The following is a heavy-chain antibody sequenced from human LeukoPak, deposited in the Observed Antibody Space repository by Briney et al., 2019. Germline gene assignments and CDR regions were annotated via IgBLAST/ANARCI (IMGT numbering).Heavy chain of an antibody. Sequence: GGSLRLSCSAYGFTFSSYAMSWVRQAPGKGLEWGSGISGSGGSTSYADSVKGRVTISRDNSKNTLDLQMNSLRDEAVAVYDRAKDLKYSGGWYPPRTWWYFDLWGRGTLVTVSS. CDR1: GFTFSSYA. J-gene: IGHJ2*01. CDR3: AKDLKYSGGWYPPRTWWYFDL. CDR2: ISGSGGST. D-gene: IGHD6-19*01. V-gene: IGHV3-23*01.